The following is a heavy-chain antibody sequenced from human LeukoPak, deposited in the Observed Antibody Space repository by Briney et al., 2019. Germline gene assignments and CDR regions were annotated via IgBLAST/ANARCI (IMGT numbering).Heavy chain of an antibody. V-gene: IGHV4-39*02. CDR1: GGSISSSSYY. Sequence: SETLSLTCTVSGGSISSSSYYWGWIRQPPGKGLEWIGNIYYSGNTYYNPSLKSRVTISADTSKNHFSLNLKSVTAADTAVYYYARDYGDYQFDYWGQGILVTVSS. CDR3: ARDYGDYQFDY. D-gene: IGHD4-17*01. CDR2: IYYSGNT. J-gene: IGHJ4*02.